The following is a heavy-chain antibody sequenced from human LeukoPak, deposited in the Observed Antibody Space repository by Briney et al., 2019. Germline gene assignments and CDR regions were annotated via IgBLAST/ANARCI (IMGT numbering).Heavy chain of an antibody. CDR1: GGSFSGYY. CDR2: INHSGST. J-gene: IGHJ4*02. CDR3: ARIDEMATSN. V-gene: IGHV4-34*01. D-gene: IGHD5-24*01. Sequence: PSETLSLTCAVYGGSFSGYYWSWIRQPPGKGLEWIGEINHSGSTNYNPSLKSRVTISVDTSKNQFSLKLSSVTAADTAVYYCARIDEMATSNWGQGTLVTVSS.